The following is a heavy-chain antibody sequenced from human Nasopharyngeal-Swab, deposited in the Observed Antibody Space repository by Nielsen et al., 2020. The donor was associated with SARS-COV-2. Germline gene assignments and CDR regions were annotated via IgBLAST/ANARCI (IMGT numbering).Heavy chain of an antibody. Sequence: ASVKVSCKASGYTFTSYGISWVRQAPGQGLEWMGWISAYNGNTNYAQKLQGRVTMTTDTSTSTAYMELRSPRSDDTAVYYCARDRRGRYYDSSGYYFPFDYWGQGTLVTVSS. V-gene: IGHV1-18*01. CDR1: GYTFTSYG. J-gene: IGHJ4*02. CDR2: ISAYNGNT. CDR3: ARDRRGRYYDSSGYYFPFDY. D-gene: IGHD3-22*01.